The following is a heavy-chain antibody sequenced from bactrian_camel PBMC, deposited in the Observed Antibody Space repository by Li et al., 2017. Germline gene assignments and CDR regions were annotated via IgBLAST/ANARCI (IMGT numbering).Heavy chain of an antibody. CDR2: IRPDGST. CDR1: GITFDETD. CDR3: TAVSGY. Sequence: HVQLVESGGGLVQPGGSLTLSCSASGITFDETDMGWYRQAPGNECEALAVIRPDGSTEYADSVKGRFTISQDHAKNVLYLQMNSLKAEDTGVYYCTAVSGYWGQGTQVTVS. V-gene: IGHV3S53*01. J-gene: IGHJ6*01.